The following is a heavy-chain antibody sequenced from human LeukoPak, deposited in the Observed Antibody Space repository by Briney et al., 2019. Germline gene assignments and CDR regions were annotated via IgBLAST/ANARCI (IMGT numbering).Heavy chain of an antibody. Sequence: PGGSLRLSCAASGFTFKLYWMHWVRQVPGKRPVWVSRINDDGSDTVYADSVRGRFTISRDDAKNTVYLQMNSLRAEDTAVYYCAKDRSSGYYTQHPDEPVPTNDAFDIWGQGTMVTVSS. V-gene: IGHV3-74*01. CDR3: AKDRSSGYYTQHPDEPVPTNDAFDI. CDR2: INDDGSDT. CDR1: GFTFKLYW. J-gene: IGHJ3*02. D-gene: IGHD3-22*01.